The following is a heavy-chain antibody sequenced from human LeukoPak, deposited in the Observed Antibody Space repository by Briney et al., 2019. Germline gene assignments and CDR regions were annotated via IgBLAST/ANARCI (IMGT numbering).Heavy chain of an antibody. CDR2: IYTSGST. CDR1: GGSISNYH. D-gene: IGHD3-22*01. CDR3: ARHSRDRGPHYYDSSGYYYSFDY. J-gene: IGHJ4*02. V-gene: IGHV4-4*07. Sequence: SETLSLTCIVSGGSISNYHWSWIRKPAGKGLEWIGRIYTSGSTNYNPSLKSRVTMSVDTSKNQFSLKLSSVTAADTAVYYCARHSRDRGPHYYDSSGYYYSFDYWGQGTLVTVSS.